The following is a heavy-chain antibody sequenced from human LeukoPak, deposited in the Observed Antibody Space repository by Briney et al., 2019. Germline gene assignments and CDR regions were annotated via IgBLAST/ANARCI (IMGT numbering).Heavy chain of an antibody. D-gene: IGHD3-10*01. CDR1: GFTYNICA. V-gene: IGHV3-15*01. CDR2: IKSETDGGTA. J-gene: IGHJ3*02. Sequence: PGRSLRLSCAASGFTYNICAMNWFRQAPGKGLEWVGRIKSETDGGTAEYAAPVRGRFTISREDSINTMYLQMNSLKTEDTAAYYCTTPNSGRGFDIWGQGTMVTVSS. CDR3: TTPNSGRGFDI.